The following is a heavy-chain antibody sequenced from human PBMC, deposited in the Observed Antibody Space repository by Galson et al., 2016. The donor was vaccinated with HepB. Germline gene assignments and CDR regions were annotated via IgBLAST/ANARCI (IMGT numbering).Heavy chain of an antibody. CDR3: ARRDSGWSLFDY. J-gene: IGHJ4*02. V-gene: IGHV5-51*01. D-gene: IGHD6-19*01. CDR2: IYPGDSDT. CDR1: GYTFTNHW. Sequence: SGAEVKKPGESLKISCQGSGYTFTNHWIGWVRQMPGKGLEWMGIIYPGDSDTRYSPPFQGQVTISADKSTRTAYLQWSSLKASDTAMYYCARRDSGWSLFDYWGQGTLLTVSS.